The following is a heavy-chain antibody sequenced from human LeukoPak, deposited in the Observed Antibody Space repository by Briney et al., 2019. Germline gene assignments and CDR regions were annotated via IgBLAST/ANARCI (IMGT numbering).Heavy chain of an antibody. CDR1: GFTFSNYV. Sequence: GGSLRLSCAASGFTFSNYVMNRVRQAPGKGLEWVSSITGSGGTTNYADSVKGRFIISRDNSKNTLYLQMNSLRAEDTAIYYCAKDGPDWGSYFDCWGQGTLVTVSS. D-gene: IGHD7-27*01. CDR2: ITGSGGTT. J-gene: IGHJ4*02. V-gene: IGHV3-23*01. CDR3: AKDGPDWGSYFDC.